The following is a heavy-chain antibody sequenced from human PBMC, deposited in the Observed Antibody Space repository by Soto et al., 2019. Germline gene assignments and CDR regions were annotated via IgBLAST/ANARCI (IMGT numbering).Heavy chain of an antibody. Sequence: QVQLPEAGPGLVKLSQTLSLTCTVYGGSISSGGYYWSWIRQHPGKGLEWLGYIYDSGSTYYTPSLKSRLTISVDTSKNQFSLKLSSGTDADTAAYYCASEGDDKSGSRPSSFAYWGQGTLVTVSS. CDR3: ASEGDDKSGSRPSSFAY. CDR2: IYDSGST. CDR1: GGSISSGGYY. D-gene: IGHD3-22*01. V-gene: IGHV4-31*03. J-gene: IGHJ4*02.